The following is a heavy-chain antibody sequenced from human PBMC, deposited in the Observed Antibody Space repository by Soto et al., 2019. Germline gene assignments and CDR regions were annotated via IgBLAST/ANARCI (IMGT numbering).Heavy chain of an antibody. CDR1: NGSITTFDYS. J-gene: IGHJ6*02. V-gene: IGHV4-30-2*01. CDR3: ARDMTIFGVAPGGGMDV. Sequence: QLQLQESGSGLVKPSQTLSLTCAVSNGSITTFDYSWSWIRQPPGRGLEWIGSIDHSGRTYYIPSLKSRLTMSLDKSKNQFSLKLSSMTAADTAVYFCARDMTIFGVAPGGGMDVWGQGTTVTVSS. D-gene: IGHD3-3*01. CDR2: IDHSGRT.